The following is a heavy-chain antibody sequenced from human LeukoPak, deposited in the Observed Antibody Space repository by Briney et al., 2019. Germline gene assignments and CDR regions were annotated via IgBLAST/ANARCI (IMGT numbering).Heavy chain of an antibody. CDR2: IYPGDSDT. CDR1: GYSFTSYW. CDR3: ARASIAARPGPGNFDY. V-gene: IGHV5-51*01. D-gene: IGHD6-6*01. Sequence: GESLQISCKGSGYSFTSYWIGWVRQMPGKGLEWMGIIYPGDSDTRYSPSFQGQVTISADKSSSTAYLQWSSLKASDTAMYYCARASIAARPGPGNFDYWGQGTLVTVSS. J-gene: IGHJ4*02.